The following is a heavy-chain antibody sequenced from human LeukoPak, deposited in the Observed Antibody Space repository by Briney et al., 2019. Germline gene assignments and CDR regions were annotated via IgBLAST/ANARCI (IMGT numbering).Heavy chain of an antibody. CDR3: ARDARDIVVVVAATGLQGYYFDY. V-gene: IGHV3-30*04. CDR2: ISYDGSNK. Sequence: PGGSLRLSCAASGFTFSSYAMHWVRQAPGKGLEWVAVISYDGSNKYYADSVKGRFTISRDNSKNTLYLQMNSLRAEDTAVYYCARDARDIVVVVAATGLQGYYFDYWGQGTLVTVSS. CDR1: GFTFSSYA. J-gene: IGHJ4*02. D-gene: IGHD2-15*01.